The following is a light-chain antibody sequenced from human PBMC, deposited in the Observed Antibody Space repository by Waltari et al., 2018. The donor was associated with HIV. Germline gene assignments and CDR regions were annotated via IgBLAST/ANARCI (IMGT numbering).Light chain of an antibody. Sequence: QSVLTQPPSASATPGQGVGISCSGSRSNIGTNTVNWYQHLPGTAPKLLIYSNEQRPSGVPDRISGSKSGTSASRAISGLQSEDEADYYCAVWDDSLNGVVFGGGTKLTVL. CDR2: SNE. J-gene: IGLJ2*01. V-gene: IGLV1-44*01. CDR3: AVWDDSLNGVV. CDR1: RSNIGTNT.